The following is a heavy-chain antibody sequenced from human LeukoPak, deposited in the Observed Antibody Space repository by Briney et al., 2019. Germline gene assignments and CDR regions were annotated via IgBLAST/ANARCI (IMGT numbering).Heavy chain of an antibody. D-gene: IGHD6-19*01. CDR2: INPNSGGT. Sequence: ASVKVSCKASGYTFTGYYMYWVRQAPGQGLEWMGCINPNSGGTNYAQKFQGRVTMTSDTSINTVYMELSRLRSDDTAVYYCATADLTQWLTTHYWGQGALVTVSS. V-gene: IGHV1-2*02. CDR3: ATADLTQWLTTHY. CDR1: GYTFTGYY. J-gene: IGHJ4*02.